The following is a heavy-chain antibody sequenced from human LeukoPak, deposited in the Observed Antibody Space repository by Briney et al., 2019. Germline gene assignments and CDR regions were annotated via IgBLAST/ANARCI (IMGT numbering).Heavy chain of an antibody. V-gene: IGHV3-48*04. D-gene: IGHD6-13*01. J-gene: IGHJ3*02. CDR3: AKDIAAAGYEAFDI. CDR1: GFTFSSYS. Sequence: GGSLRLSCAASGFTFSSYSMNWVRQAPGKGLEWVSYISSSSSTIYYADSVKGRFTISRDNAKNSLYLQMNSLRAEDTALYYCAKDIAAAGYEAFDIWGQGTMVTVSS. CDR2: ISSSSSTI.